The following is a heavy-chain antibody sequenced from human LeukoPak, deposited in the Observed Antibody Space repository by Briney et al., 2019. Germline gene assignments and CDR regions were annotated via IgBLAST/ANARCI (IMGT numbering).Heavy chain of an antibody. J-gene: IGHJ4*02. CDR2: INHSGST. V-gene: IGHV4-34*01. CDR1: GGSFSGYY. Sequence: SETLSLTCAVYGGSFSGYYWNWIRQPPGKGLEWIGEINHSGSTNYNPSLKSRVTISLDTSKNQFSLKLSSVTAADTAVYYCARSGIQLWPLDYWGQGTLVTVSS. CDR3: ARSGIQLWPLDY. D-gene: IGHD5-18*01.